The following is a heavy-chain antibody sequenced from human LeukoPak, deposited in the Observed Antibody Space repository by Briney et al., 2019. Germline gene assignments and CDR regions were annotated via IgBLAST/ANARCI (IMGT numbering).Heavy chain of an antibody. V-gene: IGHV4-39*01. CDR1: GGSISSSSYY. CDR3: ARLNYYDSSGYFAFDY. J-gene: IGHJ4*02. CDR2: IYYSGST. Sequence: SESLSLTCTVSGGSISSSSYYWGWIRQPLGKGLEWIGSIYYSGSTYYNPSLKSRVTISVDTSKNQFSLKLSSVTAADTAVYYCARLNYYDSSGYFAFDYWGQGTLVTVSS. D-gene: IGHD3-22*01.